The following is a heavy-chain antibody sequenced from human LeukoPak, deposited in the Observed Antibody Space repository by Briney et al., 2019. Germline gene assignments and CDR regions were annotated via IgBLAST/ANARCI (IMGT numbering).Heavy chain of an antibody. CDR2: IGGNGEQ. J-gene: IGHJ4*02. CDR3: AKAGWVSGTDAAR. V-gene: IGHV3-23*01. CDR1: GLSFSRFA. D-gene: IGHD6-6*01. Sequence: GGSLRLSCAASGLSFSRFAMSWVRQGPARGLEWVSIIGGNGEQFYADSVKGRFTLSSNSSRNTVNFQRNDLKVEATAIYYCAKAGWVSGTDAARWGQGTLLTV.